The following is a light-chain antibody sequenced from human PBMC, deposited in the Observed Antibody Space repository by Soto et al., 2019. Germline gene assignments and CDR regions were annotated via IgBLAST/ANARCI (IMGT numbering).Light chain of an antibody. CDR2: GTS. V-gene: IGKV3-20*01. J-gene: IGKJ2*03. CDR3: QRYGNSPRYS. CDR1: QSVSSNY. Sequence: DIVLTQSPGTLSLSPGERVTLSCRASQSVSSNYLAWYQQKPGQAPRLLIYGTSSRATGIPDRFSGSGSGTDFTLTISRLEPEDFAVYYCQRYGNSPRYSFGQGTKLEIK.